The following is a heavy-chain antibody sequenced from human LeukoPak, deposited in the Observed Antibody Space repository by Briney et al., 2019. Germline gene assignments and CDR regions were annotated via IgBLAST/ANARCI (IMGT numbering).Heavy chain of an antibody. CDR1: GYTFTSYY. D-gene: IGHD6-13*01. CDR2: INPSGART. V-gene: IGHV1-46*01. Sequence: ASVKVSCKASGYTFTSYYMHWVRQAPGQGLEWMGIINPSGARTTYAQKFQGRLTMTRDTSTSTVYMELSSLRAEDTALYCCASHSSSWYGFDHWGQGTLVTVSS. J-gene: IGHJ4*02. CDR3: ASHSSSWYGFDH.